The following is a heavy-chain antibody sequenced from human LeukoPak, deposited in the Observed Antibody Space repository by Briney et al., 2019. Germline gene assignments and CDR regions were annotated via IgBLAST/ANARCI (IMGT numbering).Heavy chain of an antibody. D-gene: IGHD6-19*01. V-gene: IGHV1-69*01. CDR3: AKDTRHYSSGWYNGPCDY. CDR1: GGTFSSYA. CDR2: IIPIFGTA. Sequence: SVKVSCKASGGTFSSYAISWVRQAPGQGLEWMGGIIPIFGTANYAQKFQGRVTITADESTSTAYMELSSLRAEDTALYYCAKDTRHYSSGWYNGPCDYWGQGTLVTVSS. J-gene: IGHJ4*02.